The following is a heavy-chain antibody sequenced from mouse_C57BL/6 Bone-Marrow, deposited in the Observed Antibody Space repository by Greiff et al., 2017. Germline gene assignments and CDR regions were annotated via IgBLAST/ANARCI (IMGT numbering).Heavy chain of an antibody. D-gene: IGHD2-13*01. V-gene: IGHV1-69*01. CDR2: IDPSDSYT. Sequence: VQLQQPGAELVMPGASVKLSCKASGYTFTSYWMHWVKQRPGQGLEWIGEIDPSDSYTNYNQKFKGKSTLTVDKSSSTAYMQLSSLTSEDSAVYNCASEDGGDGDYYFDYWGQGTTLTVSS. CDR1: GYTFTSYW. CDR3: ASEDGGDGDYYFDY. J-gene: IGHJ2*01.